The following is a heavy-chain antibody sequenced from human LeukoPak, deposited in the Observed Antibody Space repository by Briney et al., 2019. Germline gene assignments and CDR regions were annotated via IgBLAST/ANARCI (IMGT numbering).Heavy chain of an antibody. J-gene: IGHJ6*02. CDR1: GFTFDDYA. CDR2: ISWNSGSI. Sequence: PGGSLRLSCAASGFTFDDYAMHWVRQVPGKGLEWVSGISWNSGSIGYSDSVKSRFTISRDNAKNSLDLQMNSLRAEDTAVYYCAREANYYYAMDVWGQGTTVTVSS. CDR3: AREANYYYAMDV. V-gene: IGHV3-9*01.